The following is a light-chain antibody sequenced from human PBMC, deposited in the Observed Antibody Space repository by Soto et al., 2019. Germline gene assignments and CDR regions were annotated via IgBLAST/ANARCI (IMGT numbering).Light chain of an antibody. CDR2: DAS. CDR1: QSVNSNY. CDR3: QQYGSSGT. V-gene: IGKV3-20*01. Sequence: EIVLTQSPGTLSFSPGERATLSCGASQSVNSNYLAWYQQKPGQPPRVLIHDASSRATGIPDRFSGSGSGTDFTLTISRLEPEDFAVYYCQQYGSSGTFGQGTKVDIK. J-gene: IGKJ1*01.